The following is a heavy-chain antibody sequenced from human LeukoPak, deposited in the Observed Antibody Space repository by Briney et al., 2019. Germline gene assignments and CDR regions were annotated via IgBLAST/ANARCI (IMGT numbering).Heavy chain of an antibody. Sequence: SETLSLTCTVTGGSISSSSYYWGWIRQPPGKGLEWIGSIYYSGNTYYNPSLKSRVTISVDTSKNQFSLRLSSVTAADTAVYYCARLGGAFDIWGQATMVTVSS. CDR2: IYYSGNT. CDR1: GGSISSSSYY. CDR3: ARLGGAFDI. D-gene: IGHD1-26*01. J-gene: IGHJ3*02. V-gene: IGHV4-39*01.